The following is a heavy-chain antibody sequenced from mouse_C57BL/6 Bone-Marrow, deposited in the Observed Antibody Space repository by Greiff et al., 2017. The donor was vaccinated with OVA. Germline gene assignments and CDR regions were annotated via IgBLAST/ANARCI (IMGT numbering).Heavy chain of an antibody. CDR3: ARITTVPY. D-gene: IGHD1-1*01. Sequence: VQLQQPGTELVKPGASVKLSCKASGYTFTSYWMQWVKQRPGQGLEWIGEIDPSDSYTNYNQKFKGKATLTVDTSSSTAYMQLSSLTSEDSAVYYCARITTVPYWGQGTTPTVSS. V-gene: IGHV1-50*01. CDR1: GYTFTSYW. CDR2: IDPSDSYT. J-gene: IGHJ2*01.